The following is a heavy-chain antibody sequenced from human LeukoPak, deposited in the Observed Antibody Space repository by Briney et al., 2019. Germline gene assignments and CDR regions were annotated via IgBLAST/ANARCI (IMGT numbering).Heavy chain of an antibody. V-gene: IGHV3-74*01. CDR1: GFTFSSYW. D-gene: IGHD3-3*01. CDR2: INTDGSST. J-gene: IGHJ4*02. Sequence: GGSLRLSCAASGFTFSSYWMHWVRQAPGKGLVWVSRINTDGSSTSYADSVKGRFTISRDNAKNTLYLQMNSLRAEDTAVYYCARGWLGDFWSGYPFDCWGQGTLVTVSS. CDR3: ARGWLGDFWSGYPFDC.